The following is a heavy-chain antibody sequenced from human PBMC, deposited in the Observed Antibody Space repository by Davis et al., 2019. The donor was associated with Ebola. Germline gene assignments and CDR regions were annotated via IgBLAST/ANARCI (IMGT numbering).Heavy chain of an antibody. Sequence: AASVKVSCKASAYTFSNYAINRVRQATGQGLEWMGWMNPNSGDTGYAQKFQGRVTMTRNTSISTAYMELSSLRSEDTAVYYCAREGTGDGFIYYYGMDVWGQGTTVTVSS. V-gene: IGHV1-8*01. CDR3: AREGTGDGFIYYYGMDV. CDR2: MNPNSGDT. J-gene: IGHJ6*02. D-gene: IGHD1-1*01. CDR1: AYTFSNYA.